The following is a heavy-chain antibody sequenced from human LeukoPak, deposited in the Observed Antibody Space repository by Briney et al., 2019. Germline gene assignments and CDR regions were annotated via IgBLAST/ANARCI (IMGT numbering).Heavy chain of an antibody. CDR2: ISWASGSI. D-gene: IGHD4-23*01. CDR3: ARENARWPSNRPAFDI. J-gene: IGHJ3*02. CDR1: GFTFDDYA. V-gene: IGHV3-9*01. Sequence: GGSLRLSCAASGFTFDDYAMHWVRQAPGKGLEWVSGISWASGSIGYADSVKGRFTISRDNSKNTLYLQMSRLRAEDTAVYYCARENARWPSNRPAFDIWGQGTMVTVSS.